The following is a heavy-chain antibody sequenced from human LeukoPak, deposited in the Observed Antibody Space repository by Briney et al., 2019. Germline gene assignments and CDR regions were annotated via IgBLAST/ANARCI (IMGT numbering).Heavy chain of an antibody. CDR1: GYTFTGYY. D-gene: IGHD5-18*01. Sequence: ASVKVSCKASGYTFTGYYMHWVRQAPGQGLEWMGIINPSGGSTSYAQKFQGRVTITADKSTSTAYMELSSLRSEDTAVYYCASRYSYAEEDYYYYYMDVWGKGTTVTVSS. CDR2: INPSGGST. CDR3: ASRYSYAEEDYYYYYMDV. J-gene: IGHJ6*03. V-gene: IGHV1-46*01.